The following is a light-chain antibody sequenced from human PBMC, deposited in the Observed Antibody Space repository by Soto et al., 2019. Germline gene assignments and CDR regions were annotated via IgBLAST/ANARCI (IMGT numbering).Light chain of an antibody. CDR3: QQYGSSPST. J-gene: IGKJ1*01. V-gene: IGKV3-20*01. CDR1: HTVSSNY. Sequence: EIILRQSPDTLSLSPGERATLSFRASHTVSSNYLAWCQQRPGQAPRLLIYGASSRATGIPDRFSGSGSGTDFTLTISRLEPEDFAVYYCQQYGSSPSTLGQGTKVDIK. CDR2: GAS.